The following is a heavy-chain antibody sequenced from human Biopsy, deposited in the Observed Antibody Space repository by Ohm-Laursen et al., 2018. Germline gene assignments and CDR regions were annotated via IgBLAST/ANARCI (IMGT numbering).Heavy chain of an antibody. CDR2: IRSKAKSYAT. Sequence: SLRLSCAASGFTFSASAVLWVRQASGKGLEWVGRIRSKAKSYATAYAASVTGRFTISRDDSKNTTYLQMNSLKTEDTAVYYCTLEEAGFDNWGQGTLVTVSS. V-gene: IGHV3-73*01. D-gene: IGHD3-10*01. CDR3: TLEEAGFDN. J-gene: IGHJ4*02. CDR1: GFTFSASA.